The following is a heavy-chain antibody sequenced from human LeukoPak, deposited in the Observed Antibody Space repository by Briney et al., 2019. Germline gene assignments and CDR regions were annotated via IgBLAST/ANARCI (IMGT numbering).Heavy chain of an antibody. J-gene: IGHJ5*02. Sequence: SQTLSLTCTVSDGSISSGGYYWSWIRQPPGKGLEWIGYIYYSGSTNYNPSLKSRVTISVDTSKNQFSLKLSSVTAADTAVYYCAREVAWFDPWGQGTLVTVSS. CDR2: IYYSGST. V-gene: IGHV4-61*08. CDR3: AREVAWFDP. CDR1: DGSISSGGYY. D-gene: IGHD2-15*01.